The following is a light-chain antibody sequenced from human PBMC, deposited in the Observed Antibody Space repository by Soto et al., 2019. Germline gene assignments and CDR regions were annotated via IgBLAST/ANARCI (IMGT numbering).Light chain of an antibody. CDR2: EVT. J-gene: IGLJ1*01. Sequence: QSALTQPPSASGSPGQSLTISCTGTSSDVGGYNYVSWYQQRPGKAPKLVIYEVTKRPSGVPDRFSGSKSGSTASLTVSGLQADDEAEYYCASYAGTKLVVFGSGTKLTVL. V-gene: IGLV2-8*01. CDR1: SSDVGGYNY. CDR3: ASYAGTKLVV.